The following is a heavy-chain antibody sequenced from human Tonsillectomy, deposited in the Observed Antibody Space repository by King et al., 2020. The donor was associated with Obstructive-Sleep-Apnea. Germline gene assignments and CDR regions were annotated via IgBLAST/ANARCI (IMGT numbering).Heavy chain of an antibody. J-gene: IGHJ5*02. V-gene: IGHV4-39*01. Sequence: QLQESGPGLVKPSENLSLTCTVSGDSITSSNYYWGWIRQPPGKGLEWIGSLYYSGSTYYNPSLQSRVTISVDTSKNHFSLKLNSVTAADTAVYYCARSPVVRSDWFDPWGQGTLVTVSS. CDR2: LYYSGST. CDR3: ARSPVVRSDWFDP. CDR1: GDSITSSNYY. D-gene: IGHD3-22*01.